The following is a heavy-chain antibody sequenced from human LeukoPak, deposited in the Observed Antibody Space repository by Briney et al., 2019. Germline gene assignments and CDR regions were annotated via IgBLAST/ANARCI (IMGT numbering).Heavy chain of an antibody. CDR1: GFTFSSYA. Sequence: PGGSLRLSCAASGFTFSSYAMHWVRQAPGKGLEWVAVISYDGSNKYYADSVKGRFTISRDNSKNTLYLQMNSLRAEDTAVYYCAKDIQQLTRGRGYAFDIWGQGTMVTVSS. V-gene: IGHV3-30-3*01. J-gene: IGHJ3*02. CDR3: AKDIQQLTRGRGYAFDI. D-gene: IGHD6-13*01. CDR2: ISYDGSNK.